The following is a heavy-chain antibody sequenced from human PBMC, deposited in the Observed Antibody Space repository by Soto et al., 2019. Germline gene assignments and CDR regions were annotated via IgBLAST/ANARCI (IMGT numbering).Heavy chain of an antibody. D-gene: IGHD2-15*01. V-gene: IGHV1-69*01. CDR1: GGTFTTYT. Sequence: QVQLVQSGPEVKKPGSSVKVSCKSSGGTFTTYTFSWVRQAPGQGLEWMAGIIPIFGASKSAQKYQDRVAITTDESTRTIYMELSSLTSDDTAVYYCARDGDGSSLAYWGQGTLVTVSS. CDR3: ARDGDGSSLAY. CDR2: IIPIFGAS. J-gene: IGHJ4*02.